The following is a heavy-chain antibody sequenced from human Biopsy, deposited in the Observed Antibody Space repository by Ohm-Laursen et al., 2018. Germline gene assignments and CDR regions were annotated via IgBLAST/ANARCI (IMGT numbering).Heavy chain of an antibody. D-gene: IGHD5-12*01. CDR2: IFNSANT. CDR3: ARLGSGDYFPTFFDF. V-gene: IGHV4-31*01. J-gene: IGHJ4*02. Sequence: SQTLSLTCTVSGGSISSGGSYWSWIRQRPGKGLEWIGYIFNSANTHYNPSLKNLITISGDTSKNQFSLKLSSVTAADTAVYYCARLGSGDYFPTFFDFWGQGALVTVSS. CDR1: GGSISSGGSY.